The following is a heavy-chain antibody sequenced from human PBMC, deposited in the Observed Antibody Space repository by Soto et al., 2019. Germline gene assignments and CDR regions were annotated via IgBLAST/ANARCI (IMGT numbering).Heavy chain of an antibody. D-gene: IGHD2-8*01. CDR3: ARGDSTDCSNGVCSFFYNHDMDV. CDR2: INPKSGGT. V-gene: IGHV1-2*04. Sequence: ASVKVSCKASGYSFTDYHIHWVRQAPGQGLEWLGRINPKSGGTSTAQKFQGWVTMTTDTSISTASMELTRLTSDDTAIYYCARGDSTDCSNGVCSFFYNHDMDVWGQGTTVTVA. J-gene: IGHJ6*02. CDR1: GYSFTDYH.